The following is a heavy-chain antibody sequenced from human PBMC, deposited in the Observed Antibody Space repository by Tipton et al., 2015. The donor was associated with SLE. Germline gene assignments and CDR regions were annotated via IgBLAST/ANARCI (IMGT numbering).Heavy chain of an antibody. Sequence: SLRLSCAASGFTFSTYSMNWVRQAPGKGLEWVSSISSSGTYMHYADSVTGRFTISRDNSKNTLYLQMNSLRAEDTALYYCAKDIFKAVAGTPYFDYWGQGTLVTVSS. CDR3: AKDIFKAVAGTPYFDY. J-gene: IGHJ4*02. CDR1: GFTFSTYS. V-gene: IGHV3-21*04. D-gene: IGHD6-19*01. CDR2: ISSSGTYM.